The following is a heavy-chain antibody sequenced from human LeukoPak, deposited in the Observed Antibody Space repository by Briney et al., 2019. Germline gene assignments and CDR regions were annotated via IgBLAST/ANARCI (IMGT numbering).Heavy chain of an antibody. J-gene: IGHJ4*02. CDR1: GGSISSGSYY. CDR3: ARHGSYYDSSGYFPFED. V-gene: IGHV4-39*01. D-gene: IGHD3-22*01. CDR2: VYYSGST. Sequence: PSETLSLTCTVSGGSISSGSYYWSWIRQPAGKGLEWIGSVYYSGSTHYNPSLKSRVTISVDTSKNQFSLKLSSVTAADTAVYYCARHGSYYDSSGYFPFEDWGQGTLVTVSP.